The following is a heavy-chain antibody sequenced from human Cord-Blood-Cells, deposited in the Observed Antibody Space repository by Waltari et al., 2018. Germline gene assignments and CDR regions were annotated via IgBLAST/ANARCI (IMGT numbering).Heavy chain of an antibody. V-gene: IGHV1-69*01. Sequence: QVQLVQSGAAVKKPGSSVKVSCKASGVTFSSYALSLVRQAPGQGLEWMGGIVPIFGTANYAQKFQGRVTITADESTSTAYMELISLRSEDTAVYYCATTYNAGYSSSWYYFDYWGQGTLVTVSS. D-gene: IGHD6-13*01. CDR3: ATTYNAGYSSSWYYFDY. J-gene: IGHJ4*02. CDR2: IVPIFGTA. CDR1: GVTFSSYA.